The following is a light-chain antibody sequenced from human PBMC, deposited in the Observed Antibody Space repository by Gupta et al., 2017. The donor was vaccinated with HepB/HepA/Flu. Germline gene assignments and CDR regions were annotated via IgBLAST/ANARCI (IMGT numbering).Light chain of an antibody. V-gene: IGLV2-11*01. J-gene: IGLJ1*01. CDR3: CSDAGDDNYV. CDR2: NVS. CDR1: SSDVGDYDY. Sequence: SALTQPRSVSGSPGQSVTISYTGTSSDVGDYDYVSWYQQPTGKANILIVYNVSRRTAGAAGFFSGSKAGNTASLTISGHEEEEAADYYCCSDAGDDNYVFGSGTKVTVL.